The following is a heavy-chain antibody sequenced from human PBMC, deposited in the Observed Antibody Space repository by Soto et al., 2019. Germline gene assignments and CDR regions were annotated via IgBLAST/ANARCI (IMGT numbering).Heavy chain of an antibody. J-gene: IGHJ4*02. CDR3: ARDWGSSGWPN. CDR2: IYFTGST. D-gene: IGHD6-19*01. V-gene: IGHV4-31*03. CDR1: GHSLSSGGYY. Sequence: KASETLSLTCTVSGHSLSSGGYYWSWIRQHPGKGLEWVGYIYFTGSTLYNPSLKSRLAMSLDTSKNQFSLKLGSVTAADTVIYYCARDWGSSGWPNWGPGTLVTVSS.